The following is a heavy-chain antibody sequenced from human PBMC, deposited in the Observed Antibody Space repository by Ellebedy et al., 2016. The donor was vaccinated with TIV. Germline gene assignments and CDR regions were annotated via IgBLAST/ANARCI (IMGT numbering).Heavy chain of an antibody. CDR1: GFTFSGYW. V-gene: IGHV3-7*01. CDR2: INQDGSQK. D-gene: IGHD2-21*02. J-gene: IGHJ5*02. Sequence: GESLKISCAASGFTFSGYWMHWVRQTPGRGLEWVANINQDGSQKYYVDSVKGRFTISRDNAKNSLYLQMNSLRDEDTAVYYCARAIGVADCSWGQGTLVTVSS. CDR3: ARAIGVADCS.